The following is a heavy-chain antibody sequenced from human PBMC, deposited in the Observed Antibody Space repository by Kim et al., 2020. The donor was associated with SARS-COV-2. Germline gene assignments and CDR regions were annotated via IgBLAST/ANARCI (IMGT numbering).Heavy chain of an antibody. D-gene: IGHD3-16*01. Sequence: GGSLRLSCAASEFTFSNYGMHWVRQAPGKGLEWVAVIWYDGSKKYYADSVKGRVTISRDNSKNTLYLQMSSLRAEDTAVYYCVRGGLYDYVIPWDYWGQGTLGTVSS. CDR1: EFTFSNYG. V-gene: IGHV3-33*01. J-gene: IGHJ4*02. CDR3: VRGGLYDYVIPWDY. CDR2: IWYDGSKK.